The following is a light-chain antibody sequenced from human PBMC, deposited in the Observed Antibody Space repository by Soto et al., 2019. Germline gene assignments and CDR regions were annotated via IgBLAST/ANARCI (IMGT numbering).Light chain of an antibody. CDR1: QNVDIY. CDR2: DAT. Sequence: ETVLTQSPATLSLSPGERATLSCRASQNVDIYVAWYQQKPGQAPRLLIYDATNRATGIPARLSGSGSGTDLTLTSSSLGPEDFAVYYCQQRKYWPPISFGQGTRLETK. CDR3: QQRKYWPPIS. V-gene: IGKV3-11*01. J-gene: IGKJ5*01.